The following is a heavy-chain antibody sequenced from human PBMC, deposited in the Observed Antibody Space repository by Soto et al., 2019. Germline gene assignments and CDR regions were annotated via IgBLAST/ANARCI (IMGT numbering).Heavy chain of an antibody. D-gene: IGHD2-15*01. CDR1: GGSISKINSY. V-gene: IGHV4-39*07. Sequence: PSETLSLTCPVSGGSISKINSYWGWIRQPPGKGLEWIGSIFHSGNAKYNPSLKSRVTMSVDTSKNQFSLSLDSVTAADTAVYFCARAHAPTLPFDYWGQGTLVTVSS. CDR3: ARAHAPTLPFDY. CDR2: IFHSGNA. J-gene: IGHJ4*02.